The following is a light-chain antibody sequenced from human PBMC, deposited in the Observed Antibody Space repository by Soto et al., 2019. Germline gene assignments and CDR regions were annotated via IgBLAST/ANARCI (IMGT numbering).Light chain of an antibody. CDR2: KAS. J-gene: IGKJ1*01. Sequence: DIQMTQSPSTLSASVGDRVTITCRASQSISSWLAWYQQKPGKAPKLLIYKASSLESGVPSRFSGSGSGTEFTLTISRLQPDDFATYYCQQREAFGQGTKVDIK. V-gene: IGKV1-5*03. CDR3: QQREA. CDR1: QSISSW.